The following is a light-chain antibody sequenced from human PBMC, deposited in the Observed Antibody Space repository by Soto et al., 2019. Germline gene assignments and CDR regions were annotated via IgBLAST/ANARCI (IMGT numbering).Light chain of an antibody. V-gene: IGKV3-20*01. J-gene: IGKJ2*01. Sequence: EIVLTQSPGTLSLSPGERATLSCRASQSVSSRHLAWYQQKPGQAPRLLIYGASSRATGIPDRFSGSGSGTDFTLTISRLEPEEFAVYYCQQYDGSLYTFGQGTKLEIK. CDR1: QSVSSRH. CDR2: GAS. CDR3: QQYDGSLYT.